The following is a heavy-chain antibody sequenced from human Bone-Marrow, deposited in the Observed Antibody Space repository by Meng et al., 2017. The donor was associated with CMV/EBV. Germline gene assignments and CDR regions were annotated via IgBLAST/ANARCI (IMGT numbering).Heavy chain of an antibody. Sequence: ASVKVSCKASGYTFTGHYMHWVRQAPGQGLEWMGWINPNSGGTNYAQKFQGRVTVTRDTSISTAYMELSRLTSDDTAVYYCARDDLSGSYFLGDWGPGTLVTVSS. CDR3: ARDDLSGSYFLGD. CDR1: GYTFTGHY. D-gene: IGHD1-26*01. J-gene: IGHJ4*02. V-gene: IGHV1-2*02. CDR2: INPNSGGT.